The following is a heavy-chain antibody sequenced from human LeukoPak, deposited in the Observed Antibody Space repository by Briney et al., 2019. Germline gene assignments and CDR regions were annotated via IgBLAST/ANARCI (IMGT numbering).Heavy chain of an antibody. D-gene: IGHD6-13*01. CDR1: GFTFSSYA. CDR2: ISGSGGST. Sequence: QAGGSLRLSCAASGFTFSSYALSWVRQAPGKGLEWVSAISGSGGSTYYADSVKGRFTISRDNSKNTLYLQMNSLRAEDTAVYYCAKDIGGSWTNWFDPWGQGTLVTVSS. CDR3: AKDIGGSWTNWFDP. V-gene: IGHV3-23*01. J-gene: IGHJ5*02.